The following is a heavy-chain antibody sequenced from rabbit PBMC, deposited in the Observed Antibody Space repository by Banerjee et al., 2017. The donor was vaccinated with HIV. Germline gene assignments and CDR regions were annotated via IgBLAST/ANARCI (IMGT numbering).Heavy chain of an antibody. CDR2: IGAGSSVDP. D-gene: IGHD2-1*01. CDR1: GIDFSSSYW. V-gene: IGHV1S45*01. J-gene: IGHJ4*01. Sequence: EESGGDLVKPGGTLTLTCTASGIDFSSSYWICWVRQTPGKGLEWIACIGAGSSVDPYYASWAKGRFTISKTSSTTVTLQMTSLTAADMATYFCARDKADGDGWVFNLWGPGTLVTVS. CDR3: ARDKADGDGWVFNL.